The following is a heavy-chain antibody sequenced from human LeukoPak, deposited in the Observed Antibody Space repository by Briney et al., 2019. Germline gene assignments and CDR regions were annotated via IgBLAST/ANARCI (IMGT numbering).Heavy chain of an antibody. Sequence: PGGSLRLSCAASGFTFSSYSMNWVRQAPGKGLEWVSSISSSGSYIYYADSVKGRFTISRDNAKNSLYLQMTILRAEDTAVYYCAREGIKYQLLLDYWGQGTLVTVSS. D-gene: IGHD2-2*01. CDR1: GFTFSSYS. CDR3: AREGIKYQLLLDY. V-gene: IGHV3-21*01. J-gene: IGHJ4*02. CDR2: ISSSGSYI.